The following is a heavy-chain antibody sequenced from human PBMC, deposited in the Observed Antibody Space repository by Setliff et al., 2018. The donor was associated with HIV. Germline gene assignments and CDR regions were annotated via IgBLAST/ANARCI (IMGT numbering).Heavy chain of an antibody. CDR2: IYTSGST. J-gene: IGHJ6*02. V-gene: IGHV4-61*02. CDR1: GGSISSGSYY. CDR3: ASQYYYGSVSYLHYGMDV. D-gene: IGHD3-10*01. Sequence: SETLSLTCTVSGGSISSGSYYWSWIRQPAGKGLEWIGRIYTSGSTNYNPSLKSRVTISVDTSKNQFSLKLSSVNAADTAVYYCASQYYYGSVSYLHYGMDVWGQGTTGTVSS.